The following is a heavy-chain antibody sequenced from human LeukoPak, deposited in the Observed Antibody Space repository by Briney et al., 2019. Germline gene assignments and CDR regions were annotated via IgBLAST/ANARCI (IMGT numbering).Heavy chain of an antibody. CDR3: ARGYSSGISQN. D-gene: IGHD6-19*01. V-gene: IGHV1-2*06. CDR2: INPNSGGT. J-gene: IGHJ4*02. CDR1: GYTFTGYY. Sequence: ASVKVSCKASGYTFTGYYMHCVRQAPGQGREWMGRINPNSGGTNYAQKFQGGVPMTGDTSISTAYMELRRLRSDDTAVYYCARGYSSGISQNWGQGTLVTVSS.